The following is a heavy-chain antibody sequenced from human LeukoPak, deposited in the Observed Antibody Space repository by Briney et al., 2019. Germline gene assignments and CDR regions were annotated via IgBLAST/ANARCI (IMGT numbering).Heavy chain of an antibody. CDR2: IIPIFGTA. J-gene: IGHJ6*03. Sequence: GAPVKVSCKASGYTFTSYGISWVRQAPGQGLEWMGGIIPIFGTANYAQKFQGRVTITTDESTSTAYMELSSLRSEDTAVYYCARDEGVTYYYGSGKRPYYYYYMDVWGKGTTVTVSS. CDR1: GYTFTSYG. V-gene: IGHV1-69*05. CDR3: ARDEGVTYYYGSGKRPYYYYYMDV. D-gene: IGHD3-10*01.